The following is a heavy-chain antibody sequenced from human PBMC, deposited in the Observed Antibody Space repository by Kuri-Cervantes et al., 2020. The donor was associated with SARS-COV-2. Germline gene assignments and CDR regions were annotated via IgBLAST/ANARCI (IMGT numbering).Heavy chain of an antibody. D-gene: IGHD3-22*01. CDR3: AKDYGSGGYYV. CDR2: ISGSGDST. V-gene: IGHV3-23*01. CDR1: GFTFSSYA. Sequence: GGSLRLSCAASGFTFSSYAMSWVRQAPGKGLEWVSAISGSGDSTYYADSVKGRFTIARDNSKNTLYLQMSSLRAEDTAVYYCAKDYGSGGYYVWGQGTLVTVSS. J-gene: IGHJ4*02.